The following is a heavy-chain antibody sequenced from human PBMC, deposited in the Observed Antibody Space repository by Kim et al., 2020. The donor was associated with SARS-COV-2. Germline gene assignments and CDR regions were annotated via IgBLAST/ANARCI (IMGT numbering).Heavy chain of an antibody. J-gene: IGHJ3*01. V-gene: IGHV3-23*01. CDR3: AKGGSTSGYAFDL. CDR2: ISVSGDIT. D-gene: IGHD2-2*01. CDR1: GFTFSKFA. Sequence: GGSLRLSCAAPGFTFSKFAMSWVRQAPGKGLEWVSIISVSGDITYYADSVKVRFTISRDNSKSTLYLQLNSLRAEDTALYYCAKGGSTSGYAFDLWGQGTLVTVSS.